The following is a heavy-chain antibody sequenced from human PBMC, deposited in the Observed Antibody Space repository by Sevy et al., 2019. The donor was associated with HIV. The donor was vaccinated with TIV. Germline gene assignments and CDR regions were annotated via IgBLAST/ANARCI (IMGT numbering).Heavy chain of an antibody. Sequence: SETLSLTCTVSGGSISSSSYYWGWIRQPPGKGLEWIGSIYYSGSTYYNPSLKSRVTISVDTSKNQFSLKLSSVTAADTAVDYCARLRYQLLSNRSIYYYYYMDVWGKGTTVTVSS. V-gene: IGHV4-39*01. CDR2: IYYSGST. CDR1: GGSISSSSYY. J-gene: IGHJ6*03. D-gene: IGHD2-2*01. CDR3: ARLRYQLLSNRSIYYYYYMDV.